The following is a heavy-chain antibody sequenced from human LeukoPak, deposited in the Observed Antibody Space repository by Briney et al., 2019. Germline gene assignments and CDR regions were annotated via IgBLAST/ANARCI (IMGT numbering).Heavy chain of an antibody. V-gene: IGHV3-23*01. CDR3: AKRGLGSTSGAYFFDY. CDR2: ISSSGGST. D-gene: IGHD2-2*01. Sequence: PGGSLRLSCAASGFSFSNYGMSWVRQAPGKGLEWISSISSSGGSTYYADSVKGRFTVSRDNSKNTLYVQMNSLRAEDTAVYYCAKRGLGSTSGAYFFDYWGQGTLVTVSS. J-gene: IGHJ4*02. CDR1: GFSFSNYG.